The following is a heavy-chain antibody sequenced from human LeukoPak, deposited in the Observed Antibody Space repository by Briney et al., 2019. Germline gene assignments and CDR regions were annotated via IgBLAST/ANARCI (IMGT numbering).Heavy chain of an antibody. J-gene: IGHJ4*02. CDR1: GGSISDNDYS. CDR2: IHYSVTT. Sequence: PSETLSLTCNVSGGSISDNDYSWDWTRQPPGKGLEWMGCIHYSVTTYSNPSLKSRISVSLDTSKSQFSLKLRSVIAADTAVYYCARRYYFVSGSYYPFDFWGQGTLVTVSS. CDR3: ARRYYFVSGSYYPFDF. V-gene: IGHV4-39*01. D-gene: IGHD3-10*01.